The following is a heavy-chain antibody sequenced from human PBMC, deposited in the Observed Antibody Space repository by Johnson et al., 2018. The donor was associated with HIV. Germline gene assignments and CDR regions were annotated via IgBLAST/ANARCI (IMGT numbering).Heavy chain of an antibody. V-gene: IGHV3-20*04. CDR3: ARDLKSYYDSSGYHEGDAFDI. CDR2: INWNGGST. D-gene: IGHD3-22*01. CDR1: GFTFSNYA. J-gene: IGHJ3*02. Sequence: VQLVESGGGVVQPGRSLRLSCTASGFTFSNYAIHWVRQAPGKGLEWVSGINWNGGSTGYADSVKGRFTISRDNAKNSLYLQMNSLRAEDTALYYCARDLKSYYDSSGYHEGDAFDIWGQGTMVTVSS.